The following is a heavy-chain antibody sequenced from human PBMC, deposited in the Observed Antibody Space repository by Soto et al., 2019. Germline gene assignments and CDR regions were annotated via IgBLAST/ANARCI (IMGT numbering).Heavy chain of an antibody. Sequence: HLVQSGPEVKRPGDSITVSCKTSGDTFANFGLSWVRQAPGQGHELMGWIATYNNNKNYAQKFQGRHTLTTDTSTSTAYMELESLGYDDTAVYYCARVVRGVVNWFDPWGQGTLVTVSS. J-gene: IGHJ5*02. CDR2: IATYNNNK. CDR3: ARVVRGVVNWFDP. D-gene: IGHD3-10*01. V-gene: IGHV1-18*01. CDR1: GDTFANFG.